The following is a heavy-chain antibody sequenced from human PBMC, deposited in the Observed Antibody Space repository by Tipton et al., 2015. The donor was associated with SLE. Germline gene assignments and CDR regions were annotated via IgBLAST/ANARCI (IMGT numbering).Heavy chain of an antibody. D-gene: IGHD6-13*01. V-gene: IGHV4-4*07. CDR3: ARRRGSSWYEDYFDY. Sequence: TLSLTCTVSGGAISTFYWSWIRQSAGKGLEWIGRIYSSGRTNYNPSLKSRVTMSVDTSRKQFSLKLTSVTAADTAVYYCARRRGSSWYEDYFDYWGQGTLSPSPQ. CDR1: GGAISTFY. J-gene: IGHJ4*02. CDR2: IYSSGRT.